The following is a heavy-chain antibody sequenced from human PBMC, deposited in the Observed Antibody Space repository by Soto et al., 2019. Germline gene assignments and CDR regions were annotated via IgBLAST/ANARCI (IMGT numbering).Heavy chain of an antibody. V-gene: IGHV1-3*01. J-gene: IGHJ6*02. Sequence: QVQLVQSGAEVKKPGASVKVSCKASGYTFTSYTIHWVRQAPGQRLEWMGWINAGNGNTKYSQKFQGRVTFTRDTSASTAYMELSSLRSEDTAVYYCASSAGIYYSYVMDVWGQWTTVTVSS. D-gene: IGHD2-15*01. CDR2: INAGNGNT. CDR3: ASSAGIYYSYVMDV. CDR1: GYTFTSYT.